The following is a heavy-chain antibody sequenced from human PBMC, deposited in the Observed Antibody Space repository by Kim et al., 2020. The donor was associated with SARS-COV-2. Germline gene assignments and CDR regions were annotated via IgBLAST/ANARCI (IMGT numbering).Heavy chain of an antibody. D-gene: IGHD6-6*01. CDR3: ARTRSGSIAARNDAFDI. J-gene: IGHJ3*02. V-gene: IGHV1-69*01. Sequence: FKGRVTITADESTSTAYMGLSSLRSEDTAVYYCARTRSGSIAARNDAFDIWGQGTMVTVSS.